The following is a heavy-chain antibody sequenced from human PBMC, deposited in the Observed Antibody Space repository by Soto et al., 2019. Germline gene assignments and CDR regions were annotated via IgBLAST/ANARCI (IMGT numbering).Heavy chain of an antibody. CDR2: IIPLLCIA. CDR1: GGTFSSYT. D-gene: IGHD6-13*01. CDR3: ARDGTYSKGFDY. J-gene: IGHJ4*02. Sequence: QVQLVQSGAEVKKPGSSVKVSCKASGGTFSSYTISWVRQAPGQGLEWMGRIIPLLCIANYAQKLQGRVTITADKSTSTAYMGLSSLRSEDTAVYSCARDGTYSKGFDYWGQGTLVTVSS. V-gene: IGHV1-69*08.